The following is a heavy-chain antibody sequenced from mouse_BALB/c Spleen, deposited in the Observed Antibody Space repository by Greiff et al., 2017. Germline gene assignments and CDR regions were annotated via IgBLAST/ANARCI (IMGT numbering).Heavy chain of an antibody. CDR2: INPSTGYT. J-gene: IGHJ3*01. Sequence: VKVVESGAELAKPGASVKMSCKASGYTFTSYWMHWVKQRPGQGLEWIGYINPSTGYTEYNQKFKDKATLTADKSSSTAYMQLSSLTSEDSAVYYCARGYGSSYFAYWGQGTLVTVSA. V-gene: IGHV1-7*01. CDR3: ARGYGSSYFAY. D-gene: IGHD1-1*01. CDR1: GYTFTSYW.